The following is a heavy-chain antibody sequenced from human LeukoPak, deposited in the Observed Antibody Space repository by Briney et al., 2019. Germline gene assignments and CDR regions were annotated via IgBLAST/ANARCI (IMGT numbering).Heavy chain of an antibody. CDR1: GDSISTSNSY. Sequence: SETLSLTCTVSGDSISTSNSYWGWIRQPPGKGLEWIGSIYYSGNTYYNASLKSRITISVDTSKNQFSLKLISVTAADTAVYYCARAVLWFGDLDYYYYMDVWGKGTTVTVSS. CDR2: IYYSGNT. CDR3: ARAVLWFGDLDYYYYMDV. V-gene: IGHV4-39*01. J-gene: IGHJ6*03. D-gene: IGHD3-10*01.